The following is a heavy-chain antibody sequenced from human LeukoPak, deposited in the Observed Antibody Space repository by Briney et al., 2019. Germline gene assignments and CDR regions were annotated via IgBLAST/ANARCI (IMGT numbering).Heavy chain of an antibody. CDR1: GFTFSSYG. CDR2: IWYDGSNK. CDR3: ARDPRRGAFDI. J-gene: IGHJ3*02. D-gene: IGHD3-10*01. Sequence: PGRSLRLSCAASGFTFSSYGMRWVRQAPGKGLEWVAVIWYDGSNKYYADSVKGRFTISRDNSKNTLYLQMNSLRAEDTAVYHCARDPRRGAFDIWGQGTMVTVSS. V-gene: IGHV3-33*01.